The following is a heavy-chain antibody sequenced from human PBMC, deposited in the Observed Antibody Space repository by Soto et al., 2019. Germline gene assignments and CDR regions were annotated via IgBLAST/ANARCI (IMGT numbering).Heavy chain of an antibody. Sequence: ASVKVSCKASGYTFTGYYMHWVRQAPGQGLEWMGWINPNSGGTNYAQKFQGWVTMTRDTSISTAYMELSRLRSDDTAVYYCAREGMGGSYYYYYYYGMDVWGQGTTVTVS. CDR2: INPNSGGT. CDR1: GYTFTGYY. J-gene: IGHJ6*02. CDR3: AREGMGGSYYYYYYYGMDV. V-gene: IGHV1-2*04. D-gene: IGHD1-26*01.